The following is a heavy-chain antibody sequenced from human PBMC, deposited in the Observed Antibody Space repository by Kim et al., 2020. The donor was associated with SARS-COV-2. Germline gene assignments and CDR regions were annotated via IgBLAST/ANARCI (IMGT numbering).Heavy chain of an antibody. CDR3: ARLTDREWLVKGDALDI. Sequence: VKGQFTITRDNAKNTLYLQMNRLRAEDTAVYYCARLTDREWLVKGDALDIWGQGTMVTVSS. D-gene: IGHD6-19*01. V-gene: IGHV3-11*06. J-gene: IGHJ3*02.